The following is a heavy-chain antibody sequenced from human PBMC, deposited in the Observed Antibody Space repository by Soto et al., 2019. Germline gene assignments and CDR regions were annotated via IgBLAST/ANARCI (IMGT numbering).Heavy chain of an antibody. J-gene: IGHJ4*02. CDR2: IIPIFGTA. CDR3: ARDNVVPAAMYAY. V-gene: IGHV1-69*13. CDR1: GGTFSSYA. D-gene: IGHD2-2*01. Sequence: SVKVSCKASGGTFSSYAISWVRQAPGQGLEWMGGIIPIFGTANYAQKFQGRVTVTADESTSTAYMELSSLRSEDTAVYYCARDNVVPAAMYAYWGQGTLVTVSS.